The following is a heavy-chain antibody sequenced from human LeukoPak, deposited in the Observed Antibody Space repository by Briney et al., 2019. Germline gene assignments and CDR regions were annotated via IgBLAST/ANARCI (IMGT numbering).Heavy chain of an antibody. CDR2: INPNSGDT. V-gene: IGHV1-2*02. J-gene: IGHJ5*02. CDR1: GYTFTDYY. Sequence: GASATVSCKASGYTFTDYYMHWVRQAPGQGLEWMGWINPNSGDTGYAQKFQGRVTMTRDTSITTAYMELSRLRSDDTAVYYCARDFVVVVAATPENWFDPWGQGTLVTVSS. CDR3: ARDFVVVVAATPENWFDP. D-gene: IGHD2-15*01.